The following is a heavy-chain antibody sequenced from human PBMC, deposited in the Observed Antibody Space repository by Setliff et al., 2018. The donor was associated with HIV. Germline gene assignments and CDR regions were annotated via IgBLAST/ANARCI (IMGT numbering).Heavy chain of an antibody. CDR2: IYHSGST. CDR3: AGDRGVANYFDY. J-gene: IGHJ4*01. D-gene: IGHD3-10*01. Sequence: SETLSLTCAVSGGSISSSHWLSWVRQPPGMGLEWIGEIYHSGSTNYNPSLKSRVTISVDKSKNQFSLKLISATAADTAVYYCAGDRGVANYFDYWGHGTLVTVSS. V-gene: IGHV4-4*02. CDR1: GGSISSSHW.